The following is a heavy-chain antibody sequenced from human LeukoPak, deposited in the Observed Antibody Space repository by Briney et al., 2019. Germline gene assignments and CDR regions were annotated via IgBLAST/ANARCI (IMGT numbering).Heavy chain of an antibody. D-gene: IGHD2-2*01. Sequence: GESLKISCKVSGYSFATYWIGWVRQMPGKGLEWMGIIYSDDTDTRYSPSFQGRVTISADKSISTAYLQWSSLKASDTAMYYCATPYPREYCSSTTCYFNYWGQGTLVTVSS. V-gene: IGHV5-51*01. J-gene: IGHJ4*02. CDR3: ATPYPREYCSSTTCYFNY. CDR2: IYSDDTDT. CDR1: GYSFATYW.